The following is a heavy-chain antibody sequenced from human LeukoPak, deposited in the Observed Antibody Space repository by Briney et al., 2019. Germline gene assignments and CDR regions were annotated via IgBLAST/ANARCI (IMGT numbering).Heavy chain of an antibody. Sequence: GGSLRLSCAGSGFTFSSYWMNWVRQAPGKGLEWVANIKQDGSEEYYMDSVKGRFTISRDNAKNSLYLQMNSLRADDTAVYFCAGGSGWLIDYWGQGTLVTVSS. CDR3: AGGSGWLIDY. CDR1: GFTFSSYW. J-gene: IGHJ4*02. CDR2: IKQDGSEE. D-gene: IGHD6-19*01. V-gene: IGHV3-7*04.